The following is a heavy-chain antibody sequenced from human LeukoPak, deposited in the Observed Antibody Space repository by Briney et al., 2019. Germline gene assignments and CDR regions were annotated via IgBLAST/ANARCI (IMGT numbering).Heavy chain of an antibody. Sequence: GESLRLSCVASEFTFSNYAMNWVRQAPGKGLEWVSTISSGGGDTYIADSVKGRFTISRDNSKYTLYLQMNRLRADDTAVYYCAKAEGATLYYYGVDVWGQGTTVTVSS. CDR1: EFTFSNYA. V-gene: IGHV3-23*01. CDR2: ISSGGGDT. J-gene: IGHJ6*02. CDR3: AKAEGATLYYYGVDV.